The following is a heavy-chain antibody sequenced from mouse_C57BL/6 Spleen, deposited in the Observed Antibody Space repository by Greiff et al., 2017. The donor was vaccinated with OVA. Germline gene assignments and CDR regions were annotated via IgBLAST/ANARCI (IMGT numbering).Heavy chain of an antibody. CDR3: ARHSYYYGSLDY. CDR1: GFTFSSYG. V-gene: IGHV5-6*01. CDR2: ISSGGSYT. D-gene: IGHD1-1*01. Sequence: EVQRVESGGDLVKPGGSLKLSCAASGFTFSSYGMSWVRQTPDKRLEWVATISSGGSYTYYPDSVKGRFTISRDNAKNTLYLQMSSLKSEDTAMYYCARHSYYYGSLDYWGQGTSVTVSS. J-gene: IGHJ4*01.